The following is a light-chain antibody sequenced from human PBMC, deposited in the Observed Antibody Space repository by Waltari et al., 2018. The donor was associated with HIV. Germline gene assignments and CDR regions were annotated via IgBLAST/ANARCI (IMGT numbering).Light chain of an antibody. CDR1: RSILYSSNNKNI. V-gene: IGKV4-1*01. J-gene: IGKJ4*01. Sequence: DIVMTQSPVSLAVSLGERATIKCKSGRSILYSSNNKNIITWYQQKPGHPPKLLFYWSSTRQSGVPSRFSGSGSGTDFTLTSSSLHAEDVAVYSCQQYFATPPTFGGGTKVEIK. CDR3: QQYFATPPT. CDR2: WSS.